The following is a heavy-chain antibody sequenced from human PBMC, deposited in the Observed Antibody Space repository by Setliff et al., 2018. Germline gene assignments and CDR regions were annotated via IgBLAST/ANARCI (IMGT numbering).Heavy chain of an antibody. CDR2: IHQIGHET. CDR3: ARDLLRLYSGYEGAFDI. CDR1: GPTFSNFY. D-gene: IGHD5-12*01. Sequence: PGGSLRLSCAASGPTFSNFYMSRVRQAPGKGLEWVANIHQIGHETYYADSVKGRFTISRDKNSVFLQMDSLRSEDTAVYYCARDLLRLYSGYEGAFDIWGQGTMVTVSS. V-gene: IGHV3-7*03. J-gene: IGHJ3*02.